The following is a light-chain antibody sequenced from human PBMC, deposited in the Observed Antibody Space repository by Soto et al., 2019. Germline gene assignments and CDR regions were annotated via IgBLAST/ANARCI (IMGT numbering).Light chain of an antibody. Sequence: EIVLTQSPGTLSLSPGERVTLSCRASQSVSSSYLAWYQQKPGQAPRLLIYGASSRATGIPDRFSGSGSGTEFTLTISKLEPEDFAVYYCQQYGSSHGTFVQGTKVEIK. CDR3: QQYGSSHGT. CDR2: GAS. CDR1: QSVSSSY. J-gene: IGKJ1*01. V-gene: IGKV3-20*01.